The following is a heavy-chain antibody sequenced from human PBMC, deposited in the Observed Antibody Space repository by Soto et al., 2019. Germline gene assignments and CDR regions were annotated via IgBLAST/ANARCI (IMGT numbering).Heavy chain of an antibody. CDR3: ARHLRIGAAAYPSYYYGMDV. Sequence: GESLKISCKGSGYSFTSYCIGWAHQIPGKGLEWMGIIYPGDSDTRYSPSFQGQVTISADKSISTAYLQWSSLKAAGTAMYYCARHLRIGAAAYPSYYYGMDVWGQGTTVTVSS. CDR1: GYSFTSYC. CDR2: IYPGDSDT. J-gene: IGHJ6*02. V-gene: IGHV5-51*07. D-gene: IGHD6-13*01.